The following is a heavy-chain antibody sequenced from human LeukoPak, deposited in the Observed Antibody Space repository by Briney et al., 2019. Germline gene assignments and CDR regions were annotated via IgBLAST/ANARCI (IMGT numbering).Heavy chain of an antibody. Sequence: GGSLRLSCATSGFTFTTYWMNWVRQAPGKGLEWVANIKQDGSEKYYVDSVKGRFTISRDNARNSLYLQMNSLRAEDTAVYHCARSRGKDIVVVPAASPFFDYWGQGTLVTVSS. CDR1: GFTFTTYW. CDR2: IKQDGSEK. J-gene: IGHJ4*02. CDR3: ARSRGKDIVVVPAASPFFDY. D-gene: IGHD2-2*01. V-gene: IGHV3-7*01.